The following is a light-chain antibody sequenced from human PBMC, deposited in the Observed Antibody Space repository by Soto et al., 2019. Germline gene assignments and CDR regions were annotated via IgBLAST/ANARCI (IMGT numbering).Light chain of an antibody. Sequence: EIVITHSPATLSVSPGERATLSCRASQSVGNHLAWYQQKPGQAPRLLIYGASNRATGIPARFSGSGSGTEFTLTISSLQSEDFAVYYRQQYNNWPSITFGQGTRLEI. V-gene: IGKV3-15*01. CDR3: QQYNNWPSIT. CDR2: GAS. J-gene: IGKJ5*01. CDR1: QSVGNH.